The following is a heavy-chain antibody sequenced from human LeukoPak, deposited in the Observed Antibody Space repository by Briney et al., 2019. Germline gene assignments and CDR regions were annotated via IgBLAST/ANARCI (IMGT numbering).Heavy chain of an antibody. D-gene: IGHD3-3*01. J-gene: IGHJ6*03. CDR1: VYTFTSYG. Sequence: ASVTVSFKCSVYTFTSYGISWVRQAPGQGGAGMGWISAYNGNTNYAQKLQGRVTMTTDTSTSTAYMELRSLRSDDTAVYYCARDEYDFWSGYYYMDVWGKGTTVTVSS. V-gene: IGHV1-18*01. CDR3: ARDEYDFWSGYYYMDV. CDR2: ISAYNGNT.